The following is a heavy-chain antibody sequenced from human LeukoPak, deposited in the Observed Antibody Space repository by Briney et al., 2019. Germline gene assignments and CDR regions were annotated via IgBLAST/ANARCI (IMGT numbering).Heavy chain of an antibody. J-gene: IGHJ5*02. Sequence: ASVKVSCKASGGTFSSYAISWVRQAPGQGLEWMGGIIPIFGTANYAQKFQGRVTITTDESTSTAYMELSSLRSEDTAVYYCARASALLWFGELFWFDPWGQGTLVTVSS. V-gene: IGHV1-69*05. D-gene: IGHD3-10*01. CDR3: ARASALLWFGELFWFDP. CDR2: IIPIFGTA. CDR1: GGTFSSYA.